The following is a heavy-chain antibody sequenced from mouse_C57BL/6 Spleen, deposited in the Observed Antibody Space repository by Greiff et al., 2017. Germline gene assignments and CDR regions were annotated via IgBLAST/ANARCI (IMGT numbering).Heavy chain of an antibody. V-gene: IGHV1-74*01. Sequence: VQLQQPGAELVKPGASEKVSCKASGYTFTSYWMHWVKKRPGQGLEWIGRIHPSDSATNYNQKFKGKATLTVYKSSSTAYMQLSRLTSEDSAVYYGAILYGSSYERDYWGQGTTLTVSS. D-gene: IGHD1-1*01. CDR2: IHPSDSAT. J-gene: IGHJ2*01. CDR3: AILYGSSYERDY. CDR1: GYTFTSYW.